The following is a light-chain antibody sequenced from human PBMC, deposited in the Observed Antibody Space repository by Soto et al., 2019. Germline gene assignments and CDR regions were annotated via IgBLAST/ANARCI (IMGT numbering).Light chain of an antibody. J-gene: IGKJ4*01. V-gene: IGKV3-15*01. CDR3: QHYANWPLT. Sequence: EIVMTQSPATLSVSPWEGATHSCRASQGIGSTLAWYQQKPGQTPRLLIYDTSIRATGVPARFRGSVSGTEFTLTITSLHSEDFAVYDCQHYANWPLTFGGGTRVESK. CDR1: QGIGST. CDR2: DTS.